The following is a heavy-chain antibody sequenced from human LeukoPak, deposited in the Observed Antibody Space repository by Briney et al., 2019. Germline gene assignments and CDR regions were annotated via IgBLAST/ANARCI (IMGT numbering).Heavy chain of an antibody. Sequence: SETLSLTCTVSGYSISSGYYWGWIRQPPGKGLEWIGSIYHSGSTYYDPSLKSRVTISVDTSKNQFSLKLSSVTAADTAVYYCARVSDSSSCDYWGQGTLVTVSS. V-gene: IGHV4-38-2*02. J-gene: IGHJ4*02. CDR2: IYHSGST. D-gene: IGHD6-13*01. CDR1: GYSISSGYY. CDR3: ARVSDSSSCDY.